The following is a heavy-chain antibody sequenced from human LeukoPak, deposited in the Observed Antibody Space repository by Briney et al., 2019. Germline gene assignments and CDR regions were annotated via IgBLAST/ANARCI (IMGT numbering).Heavy chain of an antibody. V-gene: IGHV4-59*01. CDR1: GGAIRSYY. CDR2: IYYSGST. CDR3: ARGGYSYFPY. J-gene: IGHJ4*02. D-gene: IGHD5-18*01. Sequence: SETLSLTCTVSGGAIRSYYWSWVRQPPGKGLEWIGYIYYSGSTNYNPSLKSRVTISVDTSKNQFSLKLSSVTAADTAVYYCARGGYSYFPYWGQGGLVTVSS.